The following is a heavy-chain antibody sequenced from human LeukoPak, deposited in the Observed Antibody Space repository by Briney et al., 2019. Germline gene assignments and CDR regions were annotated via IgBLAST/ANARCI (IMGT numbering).Heavy chain of an antibody. CDR3: ARAVTDDSSGYHYYYGMDV. Sequence: SETLSLTCTVSGGSISSSSYYWGWIRQPPGKGLEWIGSIYYSGSTYYNPSLKSRVTISVDTSKNQFSLKLSSVTAADTAVYYCARAVTDDSSGYHYYYGMDVWGQGTTVTVSS. V-gene: IGHV4-39*07. CDR2: IYYSGST. D-gene: IGHD3-22*01. CDR1: GGSISSSSYY. J-gene: IGHJ6*02.